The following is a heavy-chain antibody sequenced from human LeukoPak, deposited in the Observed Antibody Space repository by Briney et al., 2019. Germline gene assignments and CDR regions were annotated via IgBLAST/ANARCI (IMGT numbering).Heavy chain of an antibody. CDR2: ISGSGGST. Sequence: GGSLRLSCAASGFTFSSYVMSWVRQAPGKGLEWVSAISGSGGSTYYADSVKGRFTISRDNSKNTLYLQMNSLRAEDTAVYYCAKVPLYYYDSSGYNDYWGQGTLVTVSS. J-gene: IGHJ4*02. D-gene: IGHD3-22*01. CDR1: GFTFSSYV. V-gene: IGHV3-23*01. CDR3: AKVPLYYYDSSGYNDY.